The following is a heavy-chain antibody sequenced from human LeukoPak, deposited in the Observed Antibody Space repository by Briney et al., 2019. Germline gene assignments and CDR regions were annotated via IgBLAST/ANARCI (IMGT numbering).Heavy chain of an antibody. CDR3: ARVEMATIGRPFDY. CDR2: MNPKSGNT. D-gene: IGHD5-24*01. J-gene: IGHJ4*02. Sequence: ASVKVSCKASRYTFTSSDINWVRQATGQGLEWMGWMNPKSGNTGYAQEFQGRVTITTTTSITTAYMELSSLRSEDTAVYYCARVEMATIGRPFDYWGEGTLVTVSS. CDR1: RYTFTSSD. V-gene: IGHV1-8*03.